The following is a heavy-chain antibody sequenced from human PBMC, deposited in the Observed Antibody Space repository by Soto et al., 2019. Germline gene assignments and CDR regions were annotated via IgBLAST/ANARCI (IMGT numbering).Heavy chain of an antibody. CDR1: GFTFSRDA. Sequence: GGSLRLSCAASGFTFSRDAMSWVRQAPGKGLEWVSAISGSGGSTYYADSVKGRFTISRDNSKNPLYLQMNSLRAEDTAVYYCAKEVVVVAAIDYWGEGTLVTVSS. V-gene: IGHV3-23*01. CDR3: AKEVVVVAAIDY. D-gene: IGHD2-15*01. J-gene: IGHJ4*02. CDR2: ISGSGGST.